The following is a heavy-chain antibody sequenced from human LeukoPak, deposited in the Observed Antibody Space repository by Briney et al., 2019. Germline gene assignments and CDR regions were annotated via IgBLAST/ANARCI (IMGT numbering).Heavy chain of an antibody. CDR1: GGSISSGDYY. CDR2: IYYSGST. Sequence: PSQTLSLTCTVSGGSISSGDYYWSWIRQPPGKGLEWIGYIYYSGSTYYNPSLKSRVTISVDTSKNQFSLKLSSVTAADTAVYYCARDGGGSYVPTDAFDIWGQGTMVTVSS. CDR3: ARDGGGSYVPTDAFDI. J-gene: IGHJ3*02. D-gene: IGHD1-26*01. V-gene: IGHV4-30-4*08.